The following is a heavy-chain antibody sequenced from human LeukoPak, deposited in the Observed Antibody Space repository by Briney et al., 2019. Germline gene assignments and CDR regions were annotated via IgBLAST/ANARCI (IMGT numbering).Heavy chain of an antibody. CDR1: GFTFSSYS. D-gene: IGHD2-21*02. V-gene: IGHV3-21*01. CDR3: ARDPLYCGGDCYYPYYFDY. Sequence: GGSLRLSCAASGFTFSSYSMNWVRQAPGKGLEWVSSISSSSSYIYYAGSVKGRFTISRDNAKNSLYLQMNSLRAEDTAVYYCARDPLYCGGDCYYPYYFDYWGQGTLVTVSS. CDR2: ISSSSSYI. J-gene: IGHJ4*02.